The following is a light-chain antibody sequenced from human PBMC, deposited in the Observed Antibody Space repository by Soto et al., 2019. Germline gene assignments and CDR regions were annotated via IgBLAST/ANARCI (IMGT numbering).Light chain of an antibody. Sequence: EIVLTQSPGTLSLSPGERATLSCRASRTFASSYLAWYQQKPGQAPRLLIYAASTRATGIPDRFSGSGSGGDFTLTISRLEPEDSAVYYCQQYGSSPPYTFGQGTKLEIK. CDR2: AAS. CDR1: RTFASSY. V-gene: IGKV3-20*01. J-gene: IGKJ2*01. CDR3: QQYGSSPPYT.